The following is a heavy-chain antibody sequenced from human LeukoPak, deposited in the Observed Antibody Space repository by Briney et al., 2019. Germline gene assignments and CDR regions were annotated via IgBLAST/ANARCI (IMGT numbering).Heavy chain of an antibody. Sequence: ASVKVSCKASGGTFSSYAISWVRQAPGQGLEWMGRIIPILGIANYAQKFQGRVTITADKSISTAYLQWSSLKASNTAMYYCARLKVYYYDSSGRDNDAFDIWGQGTMVTVSS. CDR2: IIPILGIA. J-gene: IGHJ3*02. CDR3: ARLKVYYYDSSGRDNDAFDI. D-gene: IGHD3-22*01. V-gene: IGHV1-69*04. CDR1: GGTFSSYA.